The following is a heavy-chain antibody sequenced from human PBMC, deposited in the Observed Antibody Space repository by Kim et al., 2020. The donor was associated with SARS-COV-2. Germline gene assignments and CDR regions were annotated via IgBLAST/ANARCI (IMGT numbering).Heavy chain of an antibody. D-gene: IGHD6-19*01. CDR1: GGSISSGDYY. J-gene: IGHJ6*03. Sequence: SETLSLTCTVSGGSISSGDYYWSWIRQPPGKGLEWIGYIYYSGSTYYNPSLKSRVTISVDTSKNQFSLKLSSVTAADTAVYYCARVHVAGKYYYYYMDVWGKGTTVTVSS. CDR3: ARVHVAGKYYYYYMDV. V-gene: IGHV4-30-4*01. CDR2: IYYSGST.